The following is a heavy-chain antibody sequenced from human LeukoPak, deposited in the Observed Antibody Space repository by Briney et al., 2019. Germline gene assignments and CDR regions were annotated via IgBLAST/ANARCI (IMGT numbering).Heavy chain of an antibody. CDR1: GGSISSYY. V-gene: IGHV4-59*01. D-gene: IGHD6-13*01. J-gene: IGHJ6*03. CDR2: IYYSGST. CDR3: ATLRKQQLDYYYYYMDV. Sequence: SETLSLTCTVSGGSISSYYWSWIRQPPGKGPEWIGYIYYSGSTNYNPSLKSRVTISVDTSKNQFSLKLSSVTAADTAVYYCATLRKQQLDYYYYYMDVWGKGTTVTVSS.